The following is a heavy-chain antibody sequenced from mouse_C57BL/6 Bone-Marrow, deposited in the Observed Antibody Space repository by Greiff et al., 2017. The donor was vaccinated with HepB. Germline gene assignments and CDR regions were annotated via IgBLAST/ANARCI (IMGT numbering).Heavy chain of an antibody. Sequence: QVQLQQSGAELARPGASVKMSCKASGYTFTSYTMHWVKQRPGQGLEWIGYINPSSGYTKYNQKFKDKATLTADKSSSTAYMQLSSLTAEDSAVYYCASYGNYDYWGQGTTLTVSS. CDR2: INPSSGYT. D-gene: IGHD2-1*01. CDR1: GYTFTSYT. V-gene: IGHV1-4*01. J-gene: IGHJ2*01. CDR3: ASYGNYDY.